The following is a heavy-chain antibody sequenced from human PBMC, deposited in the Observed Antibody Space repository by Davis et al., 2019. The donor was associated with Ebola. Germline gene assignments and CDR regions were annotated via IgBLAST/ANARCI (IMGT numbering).Heavy chain of an antibody. CDR3: ARTITMIVVGGWFDP. Sequence: AASVKVSCKASGGTFSSYAISWVRQAPGQGLEWMGWISAYNGNTNYAQKLQGRVTMTTDTSTSTAYMELRSLRSDDTAVYYCARTITMIVVGGWFDPWGQGTLVTVSS. CDR1: GGTFSSYA. J-gene: IGHJ5*02. CDR2: ISAYNGNT. D-gene: IGHD3-22*01. V-gene: IGHV1-18*01.